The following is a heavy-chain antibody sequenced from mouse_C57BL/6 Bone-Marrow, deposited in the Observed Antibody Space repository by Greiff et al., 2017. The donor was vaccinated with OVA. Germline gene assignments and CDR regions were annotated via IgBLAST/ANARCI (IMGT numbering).Heavy chain of an antibody. Sequence: QVQLQQSGAELARPGASVKLSCKASGYTFTSYGISWVKQRTGQGLEWIGEIYPRSGNTYYNEKFKGKATLTADKSSSTAYMELRSLTSEDSAVYFCARRYGYDRYFDVWGTGTTVTVSS. J-gene: IGHJ1*03. CDR1: GYTFTSYG. V-gene: IGHV1-81*01. CDR3: ARRYGYDRYFDV. CDR2: IYPRSGNT. D-gene: IGHD2-2*01.